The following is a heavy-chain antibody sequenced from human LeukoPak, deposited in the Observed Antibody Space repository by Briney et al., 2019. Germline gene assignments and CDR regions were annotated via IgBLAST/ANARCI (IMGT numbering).Heavy chain of an antibody. D-gene: IGHD2-2*01. CDR2: ISSSGSTI. V-gene: IGHV3-48*03. Sequence: GGSLRLSCAASRFTFSSYEMNWVRQAPGKGLEWVSYISSSGSTIYYADSVKGRFTISRDNAKNSLYLQMNSLRAEDTAVYYCARDGVVPAADDDAFDIWGQGTMVTVSS. CDR3: ARDGVVPAADDDAFDI. CDR1: RFTFSSYE. J-gene: IGHJ3*02.